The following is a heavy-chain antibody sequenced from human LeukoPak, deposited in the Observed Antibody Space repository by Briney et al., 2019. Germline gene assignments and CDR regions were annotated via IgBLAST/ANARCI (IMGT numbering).Heavy chain of an antibody. J-gene: IGHJ4*02. V-gene: IGHV3-9*01. CDR1: GFTFYDYA. CDR2: ISWNSGSI. Sequence: GGSLRLSCAASGFTFYDYAMHWVRQAPGKGLEWVSGISWNSGSIGYADSVKGRFTISRDNAKNSLYLQMNSLRAEDTALYYCATSQGVTTDFDYWGQGTLVTVSS. CDR3: ATSQGVTTDFDY. D-gene: IGHD4-17*01.